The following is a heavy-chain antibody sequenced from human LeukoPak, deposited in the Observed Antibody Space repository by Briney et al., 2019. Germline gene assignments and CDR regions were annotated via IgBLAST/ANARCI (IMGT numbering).Heavy chain of an antibody. J-gene: IGHJ6*03. D-gene: IGHD6-13*01. CDR1: GGSFSGYY. CDR2: INHSGST. CDR3: ARGLYSSSWYAHYYYMDV. V-gene: IGHV4-34*01. Sequence: SETLSLTCAVYGGSFSGYYWSWIRQPPGKGLEWIGEINHSGSTNYNPSLKSRVTISVDTSKNQFSLKLSSVTAADTAVYYCARGLYSSSWYAHYYYMDVWGKGTTVTVSS.